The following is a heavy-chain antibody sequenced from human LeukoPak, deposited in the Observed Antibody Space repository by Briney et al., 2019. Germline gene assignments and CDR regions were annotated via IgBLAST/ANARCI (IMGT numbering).Heavy chain of an antibody. CDR3: ARGTVTTKNYYYYMDV. CDR1: GFTFDDYG. Sequence: GGSLRLSCAASGFTFDDYGMSWVRQAPGKGQEWVSGINWNGGSTGYADSVKGRFTISRDNAKNSLYLQMNSLRAEDTALYYCARGTVTTKNYYYYMDVWGKGTTVTVSS. V-gene: IGHV3-20*04. J-gene: IGHJ6*03. CDR2: INWNGGST. D-gene: IGHD4-11*01.